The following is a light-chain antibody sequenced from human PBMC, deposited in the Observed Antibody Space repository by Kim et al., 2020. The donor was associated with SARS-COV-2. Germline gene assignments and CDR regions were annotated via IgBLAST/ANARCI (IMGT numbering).Light chain of an antibody. CDR3: QQYGSSPWT. CDR2: GAA. Sequence: STAQRTPLSCRARQSVSSSYLAWYQQKPGQAPRLLSYGAASRATGIPDRFSGSGSGTDFTLTISRLEPEDFAVYYCQQYGSSPWTFGQGTKVEIK. CDR1: QSVSSSY. J-gene: IGKJ1*01. V-gene: IGKV3-20*01.